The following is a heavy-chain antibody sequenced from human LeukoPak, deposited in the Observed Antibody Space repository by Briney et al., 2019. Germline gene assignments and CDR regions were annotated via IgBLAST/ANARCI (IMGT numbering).Heavy chain of an antibody. CDR1: GYTFSRYG. J-gene: IGHJ4*02. CDR3: ARGGGSGSYSPIKFDY. Sequence: GASVKVSGKASGYTFSRYGLNWVRQAPGQGLEWMGWISGYNGNTNYAQKFQGRVTMTTDTSTSTAYMELRSLRSDDTAVYYCARGGGSGSYSPIKFDYWGQGTLVTVSS. V-gene: IGHV1-18*01. D-gene: IGHD3-10*01. CDR2: ISGYNGNT.